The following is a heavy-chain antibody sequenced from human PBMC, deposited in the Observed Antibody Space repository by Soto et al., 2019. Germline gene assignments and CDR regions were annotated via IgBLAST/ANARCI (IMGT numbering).Heavy chain of an antibody. V-gene: IGHV3-7*05. J-gene: IGHJ5*02. CDR1: GFTFNSYW. CDR2: IKQDGSEE. D-gene: IGHD3-3*01. CDR3: ARGYDIWRAYCRNFDP. Sequence: EVQLVESGGGLVQPGGSLRLSCAASGFTFNSYWMSWVRQAPGKGLEWVANIKQDGSEEYYVDSVTGRFTISRDNAKNTLDLQMNILIDEDTAVYYCARGYDIWRAYCRNFDPWGQGTLVTVSS.